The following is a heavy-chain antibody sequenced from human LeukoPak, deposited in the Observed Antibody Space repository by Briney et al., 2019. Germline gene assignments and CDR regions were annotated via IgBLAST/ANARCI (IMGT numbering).Heavy chain of an antibody. CDR3: TTDHSSGWINWFDP. CDR2: IKSKTDGGTT. Sequence: GGSLRLSCAASGFTFSNSWMSWVRQAPGKGLEWVGCIKSKTDGGTTNYATPVKGRFTISRDDSKNKLYLQMNSLKTEDTAVYYCTTDHSSGWINWFDPGGQGTLVTVSA. CDR1: GFTFSNSW. D-gene: IGHD6-19*01. J-gene: IGHJ5*02. V-gene: IGHV3-15*01.